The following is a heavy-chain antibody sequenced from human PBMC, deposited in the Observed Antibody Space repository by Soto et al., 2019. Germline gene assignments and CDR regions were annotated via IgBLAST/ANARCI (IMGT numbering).Heavy chain of an antibody. Sequence: SETLSLTCAVSGGSISSSNWWSWVRQPPGKGLEWIGEIYHSGSTNYNPSLKSRVTISVDKSKNQFSLKLSSVTAADTAVYYCASASRAIAAAKYNWFDPWGQGTLVTVSS. D-gene: IGHD6-13*01. J-gene: IGHJ5*02. V-gene: IGHV4-4*02. CDR2: IYHSGST. CDR1: GGSISSSNW. CDR3: ASASRAIAAAKYNWFDP.